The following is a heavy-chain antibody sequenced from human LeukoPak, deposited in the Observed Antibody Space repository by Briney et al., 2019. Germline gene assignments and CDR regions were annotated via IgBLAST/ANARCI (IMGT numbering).Heavy chain of an antibody. CDR3: ARLDVRYCSGGSCHYYYGMDV. V-gene: IGHV5-51*01. Sequence: GESLKISCKSSGYSFTSYWIGWVRQMPGKGLEWMGIIYPGDSDTRYSPSFQGQVTISADKSISTAYLQWSSLKASDTATYYCARLDVRYCSGGSCHYYYGMDVWGKGTTVTVSS. J-gene: IGHJ6*04. CDR1: GYSFTSYW. CDR2: IYPGDSDT. D-gene: IGHD2-15*01.